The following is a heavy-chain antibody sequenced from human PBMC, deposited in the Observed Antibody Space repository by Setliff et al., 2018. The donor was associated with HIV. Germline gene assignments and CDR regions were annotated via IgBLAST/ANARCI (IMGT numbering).Heavy chain of an antibody. CDR3: VVYFGGNGGRGL. V-gene: IGHV4-59*11. CDR1: GGSISSHH. J-gene: IGHJ4*02. CDR2: TPYSGST. D-gene: IGHD2-15*01. Sequence: PSETLSLTCTVSGGSISSHHCSWIRQPLGRGLEWIGTTPYSGSTNYNPSLRSRVTISLDTSTNQFSLRLNSVTAADTAHYFCVVYFGGNGGRGLWGQGTLVTVSS.